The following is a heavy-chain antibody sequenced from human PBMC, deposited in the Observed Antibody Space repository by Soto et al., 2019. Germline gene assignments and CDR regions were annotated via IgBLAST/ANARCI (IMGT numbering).Heavy chain of an antibody. Sequence: ASVKVSCKASGGTFSSYAISWVRQAPGQGLEWMGGIIPIFGTANYAQKFQGRVTITADESTSTAYMELSSLRSEDTAVYYCARESGAGDSSGYYHYYYYGMDVWGQGTTVTVSS. D-gene: IGHD3-22*01. CDR3: ARESGAGDSSGYYHYYYYGMDV. CDR1: GGTFSSYA. CDR2: IIPIFGTA. V-gene: IGHV1-69*13. J-gene: IGHJ6*02.